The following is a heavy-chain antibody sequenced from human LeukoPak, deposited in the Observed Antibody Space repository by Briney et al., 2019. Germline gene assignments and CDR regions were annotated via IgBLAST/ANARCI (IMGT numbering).Heavy chain of an antibody. CDR1: GFTFSVYA. CDR3: ARSRYSSTWYDIREFDP. CDR2: LSYDGSNQ. J-gene: IGHJ5*02. V-gene: IGHV3-30*04. D-gene: IGHD6-13*01. Sequence: GRSLRLSCAASGFTFSVYAMHWVRQAPGKGLEWVAVLSYDGSNQYYADSVKGRFTISRDNTKNSLYLQMNSLRAEDTALYYCARSRYSSTWYDIREFDPWGQGTLVTVSS.